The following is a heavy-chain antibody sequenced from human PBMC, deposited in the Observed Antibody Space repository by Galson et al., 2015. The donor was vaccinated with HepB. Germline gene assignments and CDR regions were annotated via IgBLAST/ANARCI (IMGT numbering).Heavy chain of an antibody. D-gene: IGHD5-12*01. CDR3: AADPVDVVVYPSYYYYGMDV. Sequence: SVKVSCKASGFTFTSSAVQWVRQARGQRLEWIGWIVVGSGNTNYAQKFQERVTITRDMSTSTAYMELSSLRSEDTAVYYCAADPVDVVVYPSYYYYGMDVWGQGTTVTVSS. CDR2: IVVGSGNT. CDR1: GFTFTSSA. V-gene: IGHV1-58*01. J-gene: IGHJ6*02.